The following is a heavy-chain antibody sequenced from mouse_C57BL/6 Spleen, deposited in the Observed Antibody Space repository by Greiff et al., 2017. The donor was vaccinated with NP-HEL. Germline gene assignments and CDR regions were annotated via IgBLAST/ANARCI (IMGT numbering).Heavy chain of an antibody. CDR2: IDPSDSYT. CDR1: GYTFTSYW. D-gene: IGHD1-1*01. V-gene: IGHV1-69*01. J-gene: IGHJ1*03. Sequence: QVQLQQPGAELVMPGASVKLSCKASGYTFTSYWMHWVKQRPGQGLEWIGEIDPSDSYTNYNQKFKGKSTLTVDKSSSTAYMQLSSLTSEDSAVYYCARGDYYGSSRGYFDVWGTGTTVTVSS. CDR3: ARGDYYGSSRGYFDV.